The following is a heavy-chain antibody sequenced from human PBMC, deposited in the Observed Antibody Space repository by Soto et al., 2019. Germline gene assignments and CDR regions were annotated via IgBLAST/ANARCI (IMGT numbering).Heavy chain of an antibody. Sequence: EVQLLESGGGLVQPGGSLRLSCAASGFTFSSYAMSWVRQAPGKGLEWVTAISGSGGSTYYADSVKGRFTISRDNSKNTLYLQMNSLRAEDTAVYYCAKAPDCSGGSCYPRSFDYWCHGTLVTVSS. CDR3: AKAPDCSGGSCYPRSFDY. V-gene: IGHV3-23*01. CDR1: GFTFSSYA. CDR2: ISGSGGST. J-gene: IGHJ4*01. D-gene: IGHD2-15*01.